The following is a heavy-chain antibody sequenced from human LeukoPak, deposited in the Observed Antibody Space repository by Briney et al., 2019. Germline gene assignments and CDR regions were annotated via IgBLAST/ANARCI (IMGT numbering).Heavy chain of an antibody. CDR2: INHSGST. CDR3: ARVSVTSGWTYDH. J-gene: IGHJ4*02. D-gene: IGHD2-2*01. V-gene: IGHV4-34*01. CDR1: GGSFSEYY. Sequence: SETLSLXCAVYGGSFSEYYWSWIRQPPGKGLEWIGEINHSGSTIYNPSLKSRVTTSVDTSNKQFSLKLSSITAADTAVYYCARVSVTSGWTYDHWGQGTLVTVSS.